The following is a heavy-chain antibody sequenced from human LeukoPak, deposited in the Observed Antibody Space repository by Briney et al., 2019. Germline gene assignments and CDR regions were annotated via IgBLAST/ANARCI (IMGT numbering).Heavy chain of an antibody. D-gene: IGHD1-26*01. Sequence: SETLSLTCTVSGGSISSRSSYWGWIRQPPGKGPEWIGTIYFVGSTYYNPSLNSRLTISVDTSENRFSLKLSSVTAADTAVYYCARLGAGVAFDYWGQGTLVTVSS. V-gene: IGHV4-39*01. J-gene: IGHJ4*02. CDR3: ARLGAGVAFDY. CDR2: IYFVGST. CDR1: GGSISSRSSY.